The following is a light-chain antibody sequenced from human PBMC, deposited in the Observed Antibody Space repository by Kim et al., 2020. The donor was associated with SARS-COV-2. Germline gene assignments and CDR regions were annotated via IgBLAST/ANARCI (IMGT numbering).Light chain of an antibody. V-gene: IGKV3-20*01. CDR3: QQYGTSPLT. CDR1: QRVSSTY. CDR2: GAS. Sequence: PGERATLSCRASQRVSSTYLAWYQQTPGQAPRLLIYGASSRATGIPDRFSGSGSGTDFTLTISRLEPEDFAVYYCQQYGTSPLTFGGGTKV. J-gene: IGKJ4*01.